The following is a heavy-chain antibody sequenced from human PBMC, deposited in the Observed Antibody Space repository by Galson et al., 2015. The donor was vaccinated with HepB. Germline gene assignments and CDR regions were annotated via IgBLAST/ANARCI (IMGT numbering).Heavy chain of an antibody. CDR2: IYSGGST. CDR1: GFTVSSNY. D-gene: IGHD3-16*01. V-gene: IGHV3-53*01. CDR3: ARERFGPGAYYYYMDV. J-gene: IGHJ6*03. Sequence: SLRLSCAASGFTVSSNYMSWVRQAPGKGLEWVSVIYSGGSTYYADSVKGRFTISRDNSKNTLYLQMNSLRAEDTAVYYCARERFGPGAYYYYMDVWGKGTTVTVSS.